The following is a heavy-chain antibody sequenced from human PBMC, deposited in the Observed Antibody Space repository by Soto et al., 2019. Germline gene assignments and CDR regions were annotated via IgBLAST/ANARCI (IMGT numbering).Heavy chain of an antibody. CDR1: GYSISSGYY. Sequence: SETLSLTCAVSGYSISSGYYWGWIRQPPGKGLEWIGSIYHSGSTYYNPSLKSRVTISVDTSKNQFSLKLSSVTAADTAVYYCARVEYYYGSGNNWFDPWGQGTLVTVSS. D-gene: IGHD3-10*01. CDR2: IYHSGST. V-gene: IGHV4-38-2*01. J-gene: IGHJ5*02. CDR3: ARVEYYYGSGNNWFDP.